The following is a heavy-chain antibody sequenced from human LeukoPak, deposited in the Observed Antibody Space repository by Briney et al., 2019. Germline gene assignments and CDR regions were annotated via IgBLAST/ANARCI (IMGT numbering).Heavy chain of an antibody. D-gene: IGHD3-22*01. CDR3: ARRSSGYYAWVFDY. CDR1: GFTLSDYY. Sequence: GGSLRLSCAASGFTLSDYYMSWIRQAPGKGLEWVSYISSSGSTIYYADSVKGRFTISRDNAKNSLYLQMNSLRAEDTAVYYCARRSSGYYAWVFDYWGQGTLVTVSS. CDR2: ISSSGSTI. J-gene: IGHJ4*02. V-gene: IGHV3-11*01.